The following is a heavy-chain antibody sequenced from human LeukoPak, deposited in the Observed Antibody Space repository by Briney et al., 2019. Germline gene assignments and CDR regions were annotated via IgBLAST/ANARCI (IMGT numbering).Heavy chain of an antibody. CDR2: MNPNSGNT. J-gene: IGHJ4*02. Sequence: ASVKVSCKASGYTFTSYDINWVRQVTGQGLEWRGWMNPNSGNTGYAQKFQGRVTMTRNTSISTAYMELSSLRSEDTAVYYCASEPLGGGDCCSFDYRGQGTLVTVSS. D-gene: IGHD2-21*02. CDR3: ASEPLGGGDCCSFDY. CDR1: GYTFTSYD. V-gene: IGHV1-8*01.